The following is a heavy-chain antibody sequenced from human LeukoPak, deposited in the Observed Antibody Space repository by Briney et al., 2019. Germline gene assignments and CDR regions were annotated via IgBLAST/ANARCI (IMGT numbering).Heavy chain of an antibody. CDR1: GFTFSSYT. Sequence: GGSLRITRAASGFTFSSYTMDWVRQAPGKGLEWVAVISYDGSNKYYADSVKGRFTISRDNSKNRLFLQMNSLTTEDTAVYYCAREVGGDYVIEYWGQGTLVTVSS. CDR3: AREVGGDYVIEY. CDR2: ISYDGSNK. V-gene: IGHV3-30-3*01. D-gene: IGHD3-10*02. J-gene: IGHJ4*02.